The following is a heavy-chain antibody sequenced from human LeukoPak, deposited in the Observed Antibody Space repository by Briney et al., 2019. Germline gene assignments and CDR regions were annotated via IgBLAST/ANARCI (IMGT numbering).Heavy chain of an antibody. CDR1: GGSISSSSYY. CDR2: IYYSGST. V-gene: IGHV4-39*01. CDR3: ASLDILTGLRQDY. D-gene: IGHD3-9*01. Sequence: SETLSLTCTVSGGSISSSSYYWGWIRQPPGKGLEWIGSIYYSGSTYYNPSLKSRVTISVDTSKNQFSLKLSSVTGADTAVYYCASLDILTGLRQDYWGQGTLVTVSS. J-gene: IGHJ4*02.